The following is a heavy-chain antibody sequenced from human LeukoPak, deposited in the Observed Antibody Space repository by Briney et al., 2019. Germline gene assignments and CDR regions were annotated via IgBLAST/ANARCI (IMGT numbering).Heavy chain of an antibody. V-gene: IGHV1-18*01. CDR2: ISAYNGNT. CDR1: GYTFTSYG. Sequence: VKVSCKASGYTFTSYGISWVRQAPGQGLEWMGWISAYNGNTNYAQKLQGRVTMTTDTSTSTAYMELRSLRSDDTAVYYCAREGVDYDILTGYYLGNNIDYWGQGTLVTVSS. D-gene: IGHD3-9*01. CDR3: AREGVDYDILTGYYLGNNIDY. J-gene: IGHJ4*02.